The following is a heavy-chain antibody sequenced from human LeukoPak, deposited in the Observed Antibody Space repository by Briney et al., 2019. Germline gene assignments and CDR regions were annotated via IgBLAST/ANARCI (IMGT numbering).Heavy chain of an antibody. CDR3: ARASYCRSTSCSRSYGLDV. Sequence: PGGPLRLSCAASGLTFSTYAMSWVREAPGKGLEWVSVISGSGTSTYYADSVKGRFTISRDNSKNTLYLQMNSLRADDTAVFYCARASYCRSTSCSRSYGLDVWGQGTTVTVSS. CDR1: GLTFSTYA. D-gene: IGHD2-2*01. J-gene: IGHJ6*02. CDR2: ISGSGTST. V-gene: IGHV3-23*01.